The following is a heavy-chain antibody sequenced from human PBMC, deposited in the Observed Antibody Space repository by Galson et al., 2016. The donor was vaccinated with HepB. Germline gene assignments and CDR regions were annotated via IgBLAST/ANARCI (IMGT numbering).Heavy chain of an antibody. D-gene: IGHD6-13*01. V-gene: IGHV1-3*01. CDR1: GYTFSNFA. CDR3: ARPQAITATGFGY. Sequence: SVKVSCKASGYTFSNFAIHWVRQAPGQRLEWMGWIDAGNVNTKYSPTFHGRVTITRDTSASTAHMELTSLRAEDTAVYYCARPQAITATGFGYWGQGTLVTVSS. CDR2: IDAGNVNT. J-gene: IGHJ4*02.